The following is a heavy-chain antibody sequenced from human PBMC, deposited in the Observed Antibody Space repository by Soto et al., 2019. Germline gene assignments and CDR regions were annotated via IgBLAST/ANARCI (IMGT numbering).Heavy chain of an antibody. CDR3: ARGPRWFDS. J-gene: IGHJ5*01. CDR2: VYSGGST. CDR1: GFSVSSNS. Sequence: GGSLRLSCATSGFSVSSNSMTWVRQAPGGGLDWVSTVYSGGSTYYADSVKGRFTVSRDRSNNTLFLHMATLRAEDTAIYYCARGPRWFDSWGQGTLVTVSS. V-gene: IGHV3-53*01.